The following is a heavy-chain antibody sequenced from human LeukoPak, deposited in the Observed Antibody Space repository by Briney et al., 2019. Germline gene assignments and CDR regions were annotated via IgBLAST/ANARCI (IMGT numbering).Heavy chain of an antibody. J-gene: IGHJ4*02. Sequence: GGSLRLSCVVSGFTVSSNCMTWVRQAPGKGLEWVSLIYSDGSTYYADSVKGRFTISRDNSKNTLYLQMNGLRAEDTAVYYCARMYDFWSGYLDYWGQGTLVTVSS. CDR1: GFTVSSNC. CDR2: IYSDGST. CDR3: ARMYDFWSGYLDY. V-gene: IGHV3-53*01. D-gene: IGHD3-3*01.